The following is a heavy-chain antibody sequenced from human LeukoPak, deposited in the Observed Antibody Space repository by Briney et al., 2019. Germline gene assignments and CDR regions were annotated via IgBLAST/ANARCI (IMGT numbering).Heavy chain of an antibody. D-gene: IGHD2-2*01. V-gene: IGHV4-30-2*01. Sequence: PSETLSLTCTVSGGSISSGGYYWSWIRQPPGKGLEWIGYIYHSGSTYYNPSLKSRVTISVDRSKNQFPLKLSSVTAADTAVYYCARDLSVKCSSTSCHPPYYYYYMDVWGKGTTVTVSS. CDR2: IYHSGST. CDR3: ARDLSVKCSSTSCHPPYYYYYMDV. CDR1: GGSISSGGYY. J-gene: IGHJ6*03.